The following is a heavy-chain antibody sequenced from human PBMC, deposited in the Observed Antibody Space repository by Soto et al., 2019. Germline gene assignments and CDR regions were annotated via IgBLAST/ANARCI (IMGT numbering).Heavy chain of an antibody. CDR3: ARYCACDCRPGMDV. CDR2: ISAYNGNT. CDR1: GYTFTTYG. D-gene: IGHD2-21*02. Sequence: QVQLVQSGPEVKEPGASVKVSCKASGYTFTTYGISWVRRAPGQGLEWMGWISAYNGNTNCAQNLQDRVTMTTDTSTTTAYMELRSLRYDDTAVYYCARYCACDCRPGMDVWGQGTTVTDSS. V-gene: IGHV1-18*01. J-gene: IGHJ6*02.